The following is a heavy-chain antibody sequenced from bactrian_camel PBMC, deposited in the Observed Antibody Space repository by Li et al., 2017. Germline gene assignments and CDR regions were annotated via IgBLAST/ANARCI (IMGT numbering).Heavy chain of an antibody. CDR2: AYTAGDST. D-gene: IGHD3*01. CDR1: RYFLNLFC. CDR3: ALAWGSVCEARSGYTE. J-gene: IGHJ4*01. V-gene: IGHV3S61*01. Sequence: HVQLVESGGGTVQTGGSLRLSCKTSRYFLNLFCLGWFRQAPGKEREGVASAYTAGDSTYYADSVKGRFTVSLDNRKNTVYLQMNSLRPDDSGMYYCALAWGSVCEARSGYTEWGRGTQVTVS.